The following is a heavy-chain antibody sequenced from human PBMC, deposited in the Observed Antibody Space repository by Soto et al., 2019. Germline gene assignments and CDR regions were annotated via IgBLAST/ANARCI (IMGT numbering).Heavy chain of an antibody. J-gene: IGHJ6*02. CDR1: GGPISSGGYY. Sequence: SETLSLTCTVSGGPISSGGYYWSWIRQHPGKGLEWIGYIYYSGSTYYNPSLKSRVTISVDTSKNQFSLKLSSVTAADTAVYYCARDLQYSRLFYGMDVWGQGTTVTVSS. D-gene: IGHD6-13*01. CDR3: ARDLQYSRLFYGMDV. V-gene: IGHV4-31*03. CDR2: IYYSGST.